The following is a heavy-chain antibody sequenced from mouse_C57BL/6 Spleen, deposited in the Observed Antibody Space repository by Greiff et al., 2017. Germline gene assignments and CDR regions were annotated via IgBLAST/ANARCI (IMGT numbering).Heavy chain of an antibody. CDR3: TRDGGHYYCNCWYFDV. CDR1: GFTFSSYA. V-gene: IGHV5-9-1*02. J-gene: IGHJ1*03. Sequence: EVKLVESGEGLVKPGGSLKLSCAASGFTFSSYAMSWVRQTPEKRLEWVAYISSGGDYIYYADTVKGRFTISRDNARNTLYLQMSSLKSEDTAMYYCTRDGGHYYCNCWYFDVWGTGTTVTVSS. CDR2: ISSGGDYI. D-gene: IGHD2-1*01.